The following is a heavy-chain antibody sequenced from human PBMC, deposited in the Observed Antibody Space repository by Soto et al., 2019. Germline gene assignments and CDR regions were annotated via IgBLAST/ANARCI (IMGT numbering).Heavy chain of an antibody. CDR2: INRDGSEK. D-gene: IGHD2-8*02. J-gene: IGHJ4*02. V-gene: IGHV3-7*01. CDR1: GFTFSSHY. CDR3: ARDGGVRRIAY. Sequence: EVQLVESGGGLVQPGGSLRLSCAASGFTFSSHYMAWVRQAPGKGLEWVANINRDGSEKNYVDSVKGRFTISRDNAKNSLYLQMNSLRAEDTAVYYCARDGGVRRIAYWGQGTLVTVSS.